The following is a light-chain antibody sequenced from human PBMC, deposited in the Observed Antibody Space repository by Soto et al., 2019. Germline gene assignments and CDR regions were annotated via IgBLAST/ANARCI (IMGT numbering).Light chain of an antibody. CDR2: DAS. V-gene: IGKV3-20*01. CDR3: QQFSSYPLT. CDR1: QSVRNNY. J-gene: IGKJ4*02. Sequence: IVLTQSPGTLSLSPGERATLSCRASQSVRNNYLAWYQQKPGQAPRLLIYDASSRATGIPDRFSGGGSGTDFTLTISRLEPEDFAVYYCQQFSSYPLTFGGGTKVDIK.